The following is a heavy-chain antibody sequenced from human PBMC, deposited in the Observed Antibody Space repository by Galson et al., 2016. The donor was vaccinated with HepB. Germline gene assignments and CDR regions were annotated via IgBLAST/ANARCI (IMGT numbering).Heavy chain of an antibody. Sequence: LEWIGYIHYSGATNYNASLESRVTISVDTSKSQFSLKLSAVTAADTAVYYCARGPRDKGGYDFWSDYDYTDPNLPLDSWGQGTLVTVSS. V-gene: IGHV4-59*09. D-gene: IGHD3-3*01. CDR2: IHYSGAT. J-gene: IGHJ4*02. CDR3: ARGPRDKGGYDFWSDYDYTDPNLPLDS.